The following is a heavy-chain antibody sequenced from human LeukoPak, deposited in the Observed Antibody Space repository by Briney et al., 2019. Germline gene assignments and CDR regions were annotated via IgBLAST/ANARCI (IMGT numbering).Heavy chain of an antibody. Sequence: GGSLRLSCAASGFTFEDHVMHWVRQAPGKGLEWVSSISWSGDRMGYADAVKGRFTISRENAKNSLFLQMNSLRVEDTALYYCAKDLGGSATTVWGQGTLVTVSS. CDR2: ISWSGDRM. V-gene: IGHV3-9*01. CDR3: AKDLGGSATTV. J-gene: IGHJ4*02. D-gene: IGHD2-2*01. CDR1: GFTFEDHV.